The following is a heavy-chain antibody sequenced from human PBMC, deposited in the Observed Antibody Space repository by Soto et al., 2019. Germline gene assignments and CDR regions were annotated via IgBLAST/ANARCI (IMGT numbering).Heavy chain of an antibody. V-gene: IGHV3-64D*06. CDR3: VKGDRYCSRGSCYFSSILPVYYFDY. CDR2: ISSNVGST. CDR1: GSTFSSYS. D-gene: IGHD2-15*01. J-gene: IGHJ4*02. Sequence: PXVCLTLSCSACGSTFSSYSKHWVRQAPGKGLEYVSAISSNVGSTYYADSVKGRFTISRDNSKNTLYLQMSSLRAEDTAVYYCVKGDRYCSRGSCYFSSILPVYYFDYWGQGTLVTVSS.